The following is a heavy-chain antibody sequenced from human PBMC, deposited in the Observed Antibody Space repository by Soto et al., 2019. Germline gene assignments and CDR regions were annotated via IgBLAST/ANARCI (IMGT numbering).Heavy chain of an antibody. CDR3: TTDRKFGIAARLEADLGAFDI. D-gene: IGHD6-6*01. J-gene: IGHJ3*02. CDR1: GFTFSNAW. V-gene: IGHV3-15*01. CDR2: IKSKTDGGTT. Sequence: GGSLRLSCAASGFTFSNAWMSWVRQAPGKGLEWVGRIKSKTDGGTTDYAAPVKGRFTISRDDSKNTLYLQMNSLKTEDTAVYYCTTDRKFGIAARLEADLGAFDIWGQGTMVTVSS.